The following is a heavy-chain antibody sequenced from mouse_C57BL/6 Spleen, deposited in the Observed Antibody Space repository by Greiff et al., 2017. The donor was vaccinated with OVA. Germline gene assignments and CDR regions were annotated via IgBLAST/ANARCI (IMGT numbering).Heavy chain of an antibody. V-gene: IGHV1-15*01. CDR1: GYTFTDYE. CDR2: IDPETGGT. CDR3: ITTVGGDY. Sequence: QVQLKESGAELVRPGASVTLSCKASGYTFTDYEMHWVKQTPVHGLEWIGAIDPETGGTAYNQKFKGKAILTADKSSSTAYMELRSLTSEDSAVYYCITTVGGDYWGQGTTLTVSS. J-gene: IGHJ2*01. D-gene: IGHD1-1*01.